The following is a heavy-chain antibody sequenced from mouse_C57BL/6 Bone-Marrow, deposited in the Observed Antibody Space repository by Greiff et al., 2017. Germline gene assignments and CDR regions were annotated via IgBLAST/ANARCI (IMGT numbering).Heavy chain of an antibody. J-gene: IGHJ2*01. CDR3: ATARYYVRLFDY. D-gene: IGHD1-1*01. Sequence: EVQLVESGGGLVQSGRSLRLSCATSGYTFSDFYMEWVSQAPGKGLEWIAASRNKANDYTTEYSASVKGRFIVSRDTSQSILYLQMDALRAEDTAIYYCATARYYVRLFDYWGQGTTLTVSS. CDR2: SRNKANDYTT. CDR1: GYTFSDFY. V-gene: IGHV7-1*01.